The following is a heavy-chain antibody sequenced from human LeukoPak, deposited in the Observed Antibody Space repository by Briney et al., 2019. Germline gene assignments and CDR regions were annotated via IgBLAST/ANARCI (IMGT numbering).Heavy chain of an antibody. CDR2: INPNSGDT. Sequence: GASVKVSCKASGYTFTGYYMHWVRQAPGQGLEWMGWINPNSGDTNFAQKFQGRVTMTRDTSISTAYMELSSLRSDDTAVYYCARGDNYDILTGYQTPSHLSDYWGQGTLVTVSS. D-gene: IGHD3-9*01. CDR3: ARGDNYDILTGYQTPSHLSDY. CDR1: GYTFTGYY. J-gene: IGHJ4*02. V-gene: IGHV1-2*02.